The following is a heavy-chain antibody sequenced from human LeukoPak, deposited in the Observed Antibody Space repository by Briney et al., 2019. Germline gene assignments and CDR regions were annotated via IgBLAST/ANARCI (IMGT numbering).Heavy chain of an antibody. V-gene: IGHV3-21*01. Sequence: GGSLKLSCATSGFTFNNYNMNWVRQAPGRALEWVSSITSSGTYIFYADSVKGRFTISRDNAKNSLYLQMNSLGPEDTAVYYCARDPYSGNYGNYYYYYMDVWGRGTTVTISS. CDR3: ARDPYSGNYGNYYYYYMDV. CDR1: GFTFNNYN. CDR2: ITSSGTYI. J-gene: IGHJ6*03. D-gene: IGHD1-26*01.